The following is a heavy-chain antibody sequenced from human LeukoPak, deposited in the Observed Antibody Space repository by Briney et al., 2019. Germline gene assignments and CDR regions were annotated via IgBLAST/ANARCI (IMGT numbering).Heavy chain of an antibody. CDR3: ARSIGLTGGGVDV. J-gene: IGHJ6*02. CDR2: ITNGGSTI. Sequence: AGGSLRLSCAASGFTFSDYNMNWVRQAPGKGLEWVSYITNGGSTIHHADSVKGRFTISRDNAKRTLYLQMNSLRAEDTAVYYCARSIGLTGGGVDVWGQGTTVTVSS. V-gene: IGHV3-11*01. D-gene: IGHD3-9*01. CDR1: GFTFSDYN.